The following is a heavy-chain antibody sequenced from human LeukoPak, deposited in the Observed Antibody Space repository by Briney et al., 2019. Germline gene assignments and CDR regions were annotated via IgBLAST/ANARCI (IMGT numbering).Heavy chain of an antibody. V-gene: IGHV1-2*02. J-gene: IGHJ6*04. CDR1: GYTFTGYY. CDR3: AKSRRNCGDSCRYYYYAMDV. D-gene: IGHD2-15*01. Sequence: ASVKVSCKASGYTFTGYYMHWVRQAPGQGLEWMGWINPNSGGINYAQKFQGRVTMTRDTSISTAYMELSRLRSDDTAVYYCAKSRRNCGDSCRYYYYAMDVWGKGTTVTVSS. CDR2: INPNSGGI.